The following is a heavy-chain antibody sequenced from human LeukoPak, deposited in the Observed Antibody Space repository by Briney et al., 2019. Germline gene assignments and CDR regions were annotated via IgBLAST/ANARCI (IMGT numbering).Heavy chain of an antibody. CDR3: ARDPRASSWSPQGDY. V-gene: IGHV3-30-3*01. CDR2: ISYDGSNK. CDR1: GFTFSSYA. Sequence: PGRSLRLSCAASGFTFSSYAMHWVRQAPGKGLEWVAVISYDGSNKYYADSVKGRFTISRDNSKNTLYLQMNSLRAEDTAVYYCARDPRASSWSPQGDYWGQGTLVTVSS. D-gene: IGHD6-13*01. J-gene: IGHJ4*02.